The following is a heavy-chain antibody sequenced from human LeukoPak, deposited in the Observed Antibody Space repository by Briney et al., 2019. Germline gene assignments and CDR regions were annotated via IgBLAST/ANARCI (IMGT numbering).Heavy chain of an antibody. CDR1: GFTFSSYG. V-gene: IGHV3-30*03. J-gene: IGHJ6*02. CDR3: AREEHDYVWGSYRYYYYYGIDV. D-gene: IGHD3-16*02. CDR2: ISFDGSNE. Sequence: GGSLRLSCAASGFTFSSYGTHWVRQSPGRGLEWGSFISFDGSNEFYADSLKGRFTISRDNSKDTLYLQMDSLRAEDTALYYCAREEHDYVWGSYRYYYYYGIDVWGQGTTVTVSS.